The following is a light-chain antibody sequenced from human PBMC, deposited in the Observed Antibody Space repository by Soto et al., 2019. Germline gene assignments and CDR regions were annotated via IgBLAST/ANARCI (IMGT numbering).Light chain of an antibody. CDR1: QSISIW. J-gene: IGKJ1*01. Sequence: IHVTQSPSTLSASVGERVTLTCRASQSISIWLAWYQQKPRKAPKLLIYKASSLESGVPSRFSGSGSGTEFTLTISSLEPDDFATYYCRQYNSYPSTFGQGTKGEIK. CDR3: RQYNSYPST. CDR2: KAS. V-gene: IGKV1-5*03.